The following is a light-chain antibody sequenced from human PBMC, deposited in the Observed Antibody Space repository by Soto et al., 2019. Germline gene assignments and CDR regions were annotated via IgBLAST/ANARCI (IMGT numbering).Light chain of an antibody. CDR1: QSLLHSDGKTY. CDR3: QQANSFPIT. Sequence: DSVMTQTPLSLSVTPGQPASISCKSSQSLLHSDGKTYLYWYLQKPGKAPKLLIYAASSLQSGVPSRFSGSGSGTDFTLTISSLQPEDFATYYCQQANSFPITFGQGTRLEN. J-gene: IGKJ5*01. V-gene: IGKV2-29*01. CDR2: AAS.